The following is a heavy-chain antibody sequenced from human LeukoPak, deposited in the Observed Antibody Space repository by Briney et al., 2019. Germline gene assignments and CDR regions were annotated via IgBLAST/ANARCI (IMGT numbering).Heavy chain of an antibody. CDR3: ARGGYSSSGPFDY. CDR1: GFTFSSYW. Sequence: GGSLRLSCAASGFTFSSYWMSWVRQAPGKGLEWVANIKQDGSEKYYVDSVKGRFTIPRDNAKNSLYLQMSSLRSEDTAVYYCARGGYSSSGPFDYWGQGTLVTVSS. CDR2: IKQDGSEK. J-gene: IGHJ4*02. V-gene: IGHV3-7*03. D-gene: IGHD6-6*01.